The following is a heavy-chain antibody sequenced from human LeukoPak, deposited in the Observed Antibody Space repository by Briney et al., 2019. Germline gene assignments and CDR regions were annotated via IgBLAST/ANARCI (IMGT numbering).Heavy chain of an antibody. V-gene: IGHV3-72*01. CDR2: TRNKANSYTT. CDR1: GFTFSDHY. J-gene: IGHJ4*02. Sequence: GGSLRLSCAASGFTFSDHYMDWVRQAPGKGLEWVGRTRNKANSYTTEYAASVKGRFTISRDDSKNSLYLQMNSLKTEDTAVYYCTRLSLCPSGSYYCPYWGQGTLVTVSS. D-gene: IGHD1-26*01. CDR3: TRLSLCPSGSYYCPY.